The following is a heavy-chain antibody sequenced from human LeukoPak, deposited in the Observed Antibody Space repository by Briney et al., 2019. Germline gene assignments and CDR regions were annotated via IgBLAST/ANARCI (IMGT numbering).Heavy chain of an antibody. CDR1: GFSFRTYG. Sequence: PGGSLRLSCAASGFSFRTYGMSWVRQAPGKRLEWVSGISGSGDNTHNADFVKGRFTISRDNSKNTLYLQMNSLRAEDTAVFYCAKDRDDYVWGSYLEAFDIWGQGTMVTVSS. V-gene: IGHV3-23*01. CDR2: ISGSGDNT. J-gene: IGHJ3*02. D-gene: IGHD3-16*01. CDR3: AKDRDDYVWGSYLEAFDI.